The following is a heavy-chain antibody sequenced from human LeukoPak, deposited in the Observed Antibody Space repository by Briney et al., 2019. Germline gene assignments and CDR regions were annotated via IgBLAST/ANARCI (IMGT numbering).Heavy chain of an antibody. J-gene: IGHJ4*02. CDR1: GFTFSSYA. Sequence: SGGSLRLSCAASGFTFSSYAMSWVRQAPGKGLEWVSAISGSGGSTYYADSVKGRFTISRDNSKNTLYLQTNSLRAEDTAVYYCAKAPHRAVIAAADGYWGQGTLVTVSS. CDR2: ISGSGGST. D-gene: IGHD6-13*01. CDR3: AKAPHRAVIAAADGY. V-gene: IGHV3-23*01.